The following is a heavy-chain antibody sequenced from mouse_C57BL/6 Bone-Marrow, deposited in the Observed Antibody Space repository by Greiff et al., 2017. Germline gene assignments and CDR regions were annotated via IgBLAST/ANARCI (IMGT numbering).Heavy chain of an antibody. D-gene: IGHD2-1*01. Sequence: VQLQQPGAELVKPGASVKLSCKASGYTFTSYWMQWVKQRPGQGLEWIGEIDPSDSYTNYNQKFKGKATLTVDTSSSTAYMQLSSLTSEDSAVYYCAPIYYGNYGNAMDYWGQGTSVTVSS. CDR2: IDPSDSYT. V-gene: IGHV1-50*01. J-gene: IGHJ4*01. CDR1: GYTFTSYW. CDR3: APIYYGNYGNAMDY.